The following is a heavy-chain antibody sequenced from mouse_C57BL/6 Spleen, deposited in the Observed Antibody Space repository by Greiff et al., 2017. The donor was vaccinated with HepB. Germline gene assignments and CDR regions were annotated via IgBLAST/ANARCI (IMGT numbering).Heavy chain of an antibody. J-gene: IGHJ1*03. CDR3: ARGRGYYGSSPGWYFDV. V-gene: IGHV1-55*01. D-gene: IGHD1-1*01. CDR1: GYTFTSYW. CDR2: IYPGSGST. Sequence: VQLQQSGAELVKPGASVKMSCKASGYTFTSYWITWVKQRPGQGLEWIGDIYPGSGSTNYNEKFKSKATLTVDTSSSTAYMQLSSLTSEDSAVYYCARGRGYYGSSPGWYFDVWGTGTTVTVSS.